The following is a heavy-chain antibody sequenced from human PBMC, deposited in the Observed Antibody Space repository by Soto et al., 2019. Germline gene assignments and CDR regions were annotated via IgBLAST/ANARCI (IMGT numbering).Heavy chain of an antibody. CDR1: GGTFSSYA. J-gene: IGHJ6*02. CDR2: IIPIFGTA. V-gene: IGHV1-69*13. CDR3: AREDTAMVNNYYYGMDV. Sequence: SVKVSCKASGGTFSSYAISWVRQAPGQGLEWMGGIIPIFGTANYAQKFQGRVTITADESTSTAYMELSSLRSEDTAVYYCAREDTAMVNNYYYGMDVWGQGTTVTVSS. D-gene: IGHD5-18*01.